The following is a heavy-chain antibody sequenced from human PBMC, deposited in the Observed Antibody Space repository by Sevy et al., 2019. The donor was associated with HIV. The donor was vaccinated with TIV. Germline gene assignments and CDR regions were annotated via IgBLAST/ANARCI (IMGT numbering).Heavy chain of an antibody. V-gene: IGHV3-7*03. CDR3: ASHYSNYGYYYYGMDV. D-gene: IGHD4-4*01. CDR2: IKQDGSEK. J-gene: IGHJ6*02. Sequence: GGSLRLSCAASGFTFSSYWMSWVRQAPGKGLEWVANIKQDGSEKYYVDSVKGRFTIYRDNAKNPLYLQMNSLRAEDTAVYYCASHYSNYGYYYYGMDVWGQGTTVTVSS. CDR1: GFTFSSYW.